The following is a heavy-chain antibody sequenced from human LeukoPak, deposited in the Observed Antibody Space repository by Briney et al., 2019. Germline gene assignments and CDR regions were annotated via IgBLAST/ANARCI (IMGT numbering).Heavy chain of an antibody. D-gene: IGHD5-18*01. CDR1: GFTFSSYE. CDR3: ARESWDTAMVPGFDY. J-gene: IGHJ4*02. CDR2: ISSSGSTI. V-gene: IGHV3-48*03. Sequence: GGSLRLSCAASGFTFSSYEMKWLRQAPGRGLEWVSYISSSGSTIYYADSVKGRLTISRDNAKNSLYLQMNSLRAEDTAVYYCARESWDTAMVPGFDYWGQGTLVTVSS.